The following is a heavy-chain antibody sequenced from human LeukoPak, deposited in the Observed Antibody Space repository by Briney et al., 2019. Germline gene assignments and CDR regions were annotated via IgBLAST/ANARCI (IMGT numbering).Heavy chain of an antibody. J-gene: IGHJ1*01. Sequence: GGSLRLSCAASGFTFSSYWMHWVRQAPGKGLVWVSRINSDGSSTYYADSVKGRFTISRDNSKNTLYLQMNSLRAEDTAVYYCAREFIAAAGIVPDAEYFQHWGQGTLVTVSS. D-gene: IGHD6-13*01. CDR1: GFTFSSYW. V-gene: IGHV3-74*01. CDR3: AREFIAAAGIVPDAEYFQH. CDR2: INSDGSST.